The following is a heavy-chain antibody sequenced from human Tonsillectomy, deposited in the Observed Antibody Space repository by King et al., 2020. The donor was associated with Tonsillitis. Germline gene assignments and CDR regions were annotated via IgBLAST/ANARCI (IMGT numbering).Heavy chain of an antibody. J-gene: IGHJ6*02. V-gene: IGHV5-51*01. CDR3: AGQNDYGDYNYYYGMDV. Sequence: VQLVESGAEVKKPGESLKISCKGSGYSFTSYWIGWVRQMPGKGLEWMGIIYPGDSDTRYSPSFQGQVTISADKSISTAYLQWSSLKASDTAMYYCAGQNDYGDYNYYYGMDVWGQGTTVTVSS. CDR1: GYSFTSYW. D-gene: IGHD4-17*01. CDR2: IYPGDSDT.